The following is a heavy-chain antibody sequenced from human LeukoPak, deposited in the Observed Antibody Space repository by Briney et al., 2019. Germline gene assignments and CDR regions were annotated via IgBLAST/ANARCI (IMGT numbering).Heavy chain of an antibody. CDR2: INSDGSST. Sequence: GGSLRLSCAASGFTFSSYWMHWVRQAPGKGLVWVSRINSDGSSTSYADSVKGRFTISRDNSKNTLYLQMNSLRAEDTAVYYCAKHYGSGSYKGYYYYYYMDVWGKGTTVTVSS. V-gene: IGHV3-74*01. D-gene: IGHD3-10*01. CDR3: AKHYGSGSYKGYYYYYYMDV. J-gene: IGHJ6*03. CDR1: GFTFSSYW.